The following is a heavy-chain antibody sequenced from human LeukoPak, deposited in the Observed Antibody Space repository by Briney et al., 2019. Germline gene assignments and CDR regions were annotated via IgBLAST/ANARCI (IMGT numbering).Heavy chain of an antibody. CDR2: IYHSGST. CDR1: GGSISSGGYS. Sequence: PSETLSLTRAVSGGSISSGGYSWSWIRQPPGKGLEWIGYIYHSGSTYYNPSLKSRVTISVDRSKNQFSLKLSSVTAADTAVYYCARGGAAGVVPAASDYFDYWGQGTLVTVSS. CDR3: ARGGAAGVVPAASDYFDY. J-gene: IGHJ4*02. V-gene: IGHV4-30-2*01. D-gene: IGHD2-2*01.